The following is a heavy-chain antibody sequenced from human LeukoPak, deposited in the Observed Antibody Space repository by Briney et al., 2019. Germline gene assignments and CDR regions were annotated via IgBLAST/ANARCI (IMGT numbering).Heavy chain of an antibody. D-gene: IGHD3-22*01. V-gene: IGHV1-2*02. CDR1: GYTSTGYY. CDR2: INPNSGGT. CDR3: ASRSVYYDSSGYPSDY. Sequence: GASVKVSCKASGYTSTGYYMHWVRQAPGQGLEWMGWINPNSGGTNYAQKFQGRVTMTRDTSISTAYMELSRLRSDDTAVYYCASRSVYYDSSGYPSDYWGQGTLVTVSS. J-gene: IGHJ4*02.